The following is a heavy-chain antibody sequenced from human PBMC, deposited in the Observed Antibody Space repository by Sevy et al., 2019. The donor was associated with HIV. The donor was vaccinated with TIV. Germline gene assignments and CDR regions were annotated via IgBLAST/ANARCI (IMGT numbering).Heavy chain of an antibody. CDR2: ISGSGGST. CDR3: AKDGSYYYGSESYKMGYFDY. CDR1: GFTFSSYA. V-gene: IGHV3-23*01. D-gene: IGHD3-10*01. Sequence: GGSLRLSCAASGFTFSSYAMSWVRQAPGKGLEWVSAISGSGGSTYYADSVKGRFTISRDNSKNTLYLQMNSLRAEDTAVYYCAKDGSYYYGSESYKMGYFDYWGQGTLVTVSS. J-gene: IGHJ4*02.